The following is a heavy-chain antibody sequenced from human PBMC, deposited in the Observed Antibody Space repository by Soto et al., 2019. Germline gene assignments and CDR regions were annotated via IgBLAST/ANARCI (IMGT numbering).Heavy chain of an antibody. D-gene: IGHD1-26*01. V-gene: IGHV3-48*01. CDR1: GFIFNSYS. J-gene: IGHJ4*02. CDR2: INSGSTSV. Sequence: GGSLRLSCVASGFIFNSYSMNWVRQAPGKGLEWISYINSGSTSVSYADSVKGRFTISRDNAKNSLYLQMNSLRTEDTAVYYCASSASPDAYWGQGTLVTVSS. CDR3: ASSASPDAY.